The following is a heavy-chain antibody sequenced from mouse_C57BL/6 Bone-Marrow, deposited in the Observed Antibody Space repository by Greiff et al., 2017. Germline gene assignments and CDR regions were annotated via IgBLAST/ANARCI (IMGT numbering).Heavy chain of an antibody. Sequence: EVKLMESGGGLVQPGGSMKLSCVASGFTFSNYWMNWVRQSPEKGLEWVAQIRLKSDNYATHYAESVKGRFTISRDDSKSSVYLQMNNLRAEDTGIYYCTGSQLAWFAYWGQGTLVTVSA. V-gene: IGHV6-3*01. J-gene: IGHJ3*01. D-gene: IGHD4-1*02. CDR1: GFTFSNYW. CDR2: IRLKSDNYAT. CDR3: TGSQLAWFAY.